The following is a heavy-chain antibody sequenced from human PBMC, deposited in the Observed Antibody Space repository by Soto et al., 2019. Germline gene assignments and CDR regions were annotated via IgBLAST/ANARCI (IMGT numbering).Heavy chain of an antibody. V-gene: IGHV3-30*18. CDR1: GFTFSSYG. D-gene: IGHD6-13*01. Sequence: PGGSLRLSCAASGFTFSSYGMHWVRQAPGKGLEWVAVISYDGSNKYYADSVKGRFTISRDNSKNTLYLQMNSLRAEDTAVYYCAEGFGPQQLGIDYLGQGTLVTVSS. CDR2: ISYDGSNK. CDR3: AEGFGPQQLGIDY. J-gene: IGHJ4*02.